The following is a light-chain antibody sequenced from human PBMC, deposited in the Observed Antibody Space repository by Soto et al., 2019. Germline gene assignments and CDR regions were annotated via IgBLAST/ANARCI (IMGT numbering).Light chain of an antibody. CDR3: AAWDDSLSGWV. CDR2: TNN. CDR1: STNIGRNS. Sequence: QSVLTQPPSASGTPGQRVSISCSGSSTNIGRNSISWYQHLPGTAPKLLIYTNNQRPSGVPARFSGSKSGTSASLAISGLQSEDEADYYCAAWDDSLSGWVFGGGTKLTVL. V-gene: IGLV1-44*01. J-gene: IGLJ3*02.